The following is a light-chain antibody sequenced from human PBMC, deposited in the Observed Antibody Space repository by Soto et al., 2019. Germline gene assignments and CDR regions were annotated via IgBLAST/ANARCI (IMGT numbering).Light chain of an antibody. CDR3: QSYDSSLSGSRV. V-gene: IGLV1-40*01. J-gene: IGLJ3*02. CDR1: SSNIGAGYD. CDR2: AYN. Sequence: QSVLTQPPSVSGAPGQSVTISCTGSSSNIGAGYDVHWYQQLSGTAPKLLIYAYNKRPSGVPDRFSGSKSGSSASLAITGLQADDEAHYFCQSYDSSLSGSRVFGGGTKLTVL.